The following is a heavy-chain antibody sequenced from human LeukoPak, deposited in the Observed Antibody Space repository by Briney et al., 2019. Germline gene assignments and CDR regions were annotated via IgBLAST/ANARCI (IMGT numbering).Heavy chain of an antibody. Sequence: SETLSLTCAVYGGSFSGYYWSWIRQPPGKGLEWIGEINHSGCTNYNPSLKSRVTISVDTSKNQFSLKLSSVTAADTAVYYCARGGCSGGSCYEDAFDIWGQGTMVTVSS. CDR1: GGSFSGYY. CDR2: INHSGCT. D-gene: IGHD2-15*01. J-gene: IGHJ3*02. V-gene: IGHV4-34*01. CDR3: ARGGCSGGSCYEDAFDI.